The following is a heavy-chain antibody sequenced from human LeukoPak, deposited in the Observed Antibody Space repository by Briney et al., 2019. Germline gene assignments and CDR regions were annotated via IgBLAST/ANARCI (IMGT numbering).Heavy chain of an antibody. J-gene: IGHJ4*02. D-gene: IGHD3-22*01. CDR1: GFTFSSYS. CDR2: ISAGSSTI. CDR3: AKNSRMIVVPIDY. V-gene: IGHV3-48*04. Sequence: GGSLRLSCIPSGFTFSSYSMNWFRQAPGKGLEWVSYISAGSSTIYYADSVKGRFTISRDNAKNSLYLQMNSLRAEDTAVYYCAKNSRMIVVPIDYWGQGTLVTVSS.